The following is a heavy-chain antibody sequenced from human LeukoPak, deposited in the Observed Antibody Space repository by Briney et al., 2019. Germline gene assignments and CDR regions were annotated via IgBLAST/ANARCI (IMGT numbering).Heavy chain of an antibody. CDR2: LYHSGDT. D-gene: IGHD6-13*01. CDR3: ARDLAAAGTIDP. CDR1: AYSISSGYY. J-gene: IGHJ5*02. V-gene: IGHV4-38-2*02. Sequence: SDTLSLTCTVSAYSISSGYYLAWIRQPPGSGLEWNGHLYHSGDTYYNPSLKSRVAISGDTSENQFSVKLSSVTAADTAVYYCARDLAAAGTIDPWGQGTLVTVSS.